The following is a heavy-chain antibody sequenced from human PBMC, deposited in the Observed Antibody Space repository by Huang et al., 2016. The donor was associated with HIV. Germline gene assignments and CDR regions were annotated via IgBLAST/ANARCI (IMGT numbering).Heavy chain of an antibody. D-gene: IGHD3-10*01. J-gene: IGHJ4*02. CDR3: VKDQGHTFMVRYHFDF. V-gene: IGHV3-30*18. CDR2: ISYDGSEK. CDR1: GFTFSPYG. Sequence: QVQLVESGGGVVQPGRSLRLSCAASGFTFSPYGMHWVRRAPGKGLEWGTGISYDGSEKYYADSVKGRFTSSRDNSNNTLYLQMNSLRADDTAVYYCVKDQGHTFMVRYHFDFWAREPWSPSPQ.